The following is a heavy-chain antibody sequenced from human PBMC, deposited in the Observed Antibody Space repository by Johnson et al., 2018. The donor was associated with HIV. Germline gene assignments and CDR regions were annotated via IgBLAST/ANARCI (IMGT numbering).Heavy chain of an antibody. V-gene: IGHV3-30*04. D-gene: IGHD3-9*01. Sequence: QVQLVESGGGVVQPGRSLRLSCAASGFTFGSYAMHWVRQATGKGLEWVALISFDGGTKYYAASVTGRFTLSRDNSKNTLYLQMDRLRPEDTAVYYCAREIQYFTAFDIWGQGTMVTVSS. CDR2: ISFDGGTK. CDR3: AREIQYFTAFDI. J-gene: IGHJ3*02. CDR1: GFTFGSYA.